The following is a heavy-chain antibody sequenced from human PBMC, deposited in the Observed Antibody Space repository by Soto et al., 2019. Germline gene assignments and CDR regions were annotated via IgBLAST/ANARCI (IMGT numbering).Heavy chain of an antibody. CDR3: ARDDYDFWSGYSRSYYYYMDV. J-gene: IGHJ6*03. CDR2: ISSSSSTI. Sequence: EVQLVESGGGLVQPGGSLRLSCAASGFTFSSYSMNWVRQAPGKGLEWVSYISSSSSTIYYADSVKGRFTISRDNAKNSLYLKMNSLRAEDTAVYYCARDDYDFWSGYSRSYYYYMDVWGKGTTVTVSS. V-gene: IGHV3-48*01. D-gene: IGHD3-3*01. CDR1: GFTFSSYS.